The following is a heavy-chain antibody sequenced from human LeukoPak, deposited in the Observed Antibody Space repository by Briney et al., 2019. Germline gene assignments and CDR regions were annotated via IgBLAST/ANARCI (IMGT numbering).Heavy chain of an antibody. CDR3: ARAGDCSSTSCYTSADLNWFDP. J-gene: IGHJ5*02. D-gene: IGHD2-2*02. CDR1: GGSISNRSYY. Sequence: ASETLSLTCTVSGGSISNRSYYWGWIRQPPGKGLEWIGSIYYSGSTYYNPSLKSRVTISVDTSKNQFSLKLRSVTAADTAVYYCARAGDCSSTSCYTSADLNWFDPWGQGTLVTVSS. CDR2: IYYSGST. V-gene: IGHV4-39*01.